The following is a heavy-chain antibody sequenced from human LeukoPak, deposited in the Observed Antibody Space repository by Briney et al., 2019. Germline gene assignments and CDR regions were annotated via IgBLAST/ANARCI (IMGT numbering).Heavy chain of an antibody. Sequence: PSETLSLTCTVSGDSSRNYFWTWIPQPPGKGLEWIGYIYSSGSTNYNPSLKSRVTISVDMPKSQFSLKLTSVTAADTAVYYCVRESFGASYWGQGTLVTVSS. CDR3: VRESFGASY. J-gene: IGHJ4*02. D-gene: IGHD4/OR15-4a*01. CDR2: IYSSGST. V-gene: IGHV4-4*08. CDR1: GDSSRNYF.